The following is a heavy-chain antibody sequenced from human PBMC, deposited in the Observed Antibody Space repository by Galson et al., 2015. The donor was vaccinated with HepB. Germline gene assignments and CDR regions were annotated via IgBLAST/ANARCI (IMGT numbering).Heavy chain of an antibody. CDR3: ARDREASEVDHDFWSGYYYYGMDV. CDR2: TYYRSKWYN. V-gene: IGHV6-1*01. Sequence: CAISGDSVSSNSAAWNWIRQSPSRGLEWLGRTYYRSKWYNDYAVSVKSRITINPDTSKNQFSLQLNSVTPEDTAVYHCARDREASEVDHDFWSGYYYYGMDVWGQGTTVTVSS. J-gene: IGHJ6*02. D-gene: IGHD3-3*01. CDR1: GDSVSSNSAA.